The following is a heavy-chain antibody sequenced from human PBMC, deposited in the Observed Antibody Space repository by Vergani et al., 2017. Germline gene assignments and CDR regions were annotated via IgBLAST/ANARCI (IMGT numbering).Heavy chain of an antibody. J-gene: IGHJ4*02. V-gene: IGHV2-5*01. CDR2: IYWNDDK. CDR3: AHEILYYDFWSGYYGAFDY. Sequence: QITLKESGPTLVKPTQTLTLTCTFSGFSLSTSGVGVGWIRQPPGKALEWLALIYWNDDKRYSPSLKSRLTITKDTSKNQVVLTMTNMDPVDTATYYCAHEILYYDFWSGYYGAFDYWGQGTLVTVSS. D-gene: IGHD3-3*01. CDR1: GFSLSTSGVG.